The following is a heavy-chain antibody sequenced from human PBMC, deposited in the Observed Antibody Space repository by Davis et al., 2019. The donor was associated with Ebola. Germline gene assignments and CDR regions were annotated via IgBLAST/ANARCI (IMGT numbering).Heavy chain of an antibody. J-gene: IGHJ5*02. D-gene: IGHD6-6*01. V-gene: IGHV4-59*01. CDR1: GGSISSYY. CDR3: ARDSRAARSMGGWFDP. CDR2: IYYSGST. Sequence: SETLSLTCTVSGGSISSYYWSWIRQPPGKGLEWIGYIYYSGSTNYNPSLKSRVTISVDTSKNQFSLKLSSVTAADTAVYYCARDSRAARSMGGWFDPWGQGTLVTVSS.